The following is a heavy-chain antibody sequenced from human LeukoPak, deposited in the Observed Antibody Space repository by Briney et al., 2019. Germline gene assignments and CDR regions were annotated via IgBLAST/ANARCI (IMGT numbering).Heavy chain of an antibody. Sequence: ASVKVSCKASGYTFTSYYMHWVRQAPGQGLEWMGIINPSGGSTSYAQKFQGRVTMTRDMSTSTVYMELSSLRAEDTAVYYCARGAAAGTEGYYYGMDVWGQGTTVTVSS. V-gene: IGHV1-46*01. CDR3: ARGAAAGTEGYYYGMDV. CDR1: GYTFTSYY. CDR2: INPSGGST. D-gene: IGHD6-13*01. J-gene: IGHJ6*02.